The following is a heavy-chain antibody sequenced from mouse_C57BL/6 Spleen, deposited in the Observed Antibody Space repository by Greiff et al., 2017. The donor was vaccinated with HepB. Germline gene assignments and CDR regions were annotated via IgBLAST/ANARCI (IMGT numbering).Heavy chain of an antibody. D-gene: IGHD4-1*01. Sequence: VMLVESGPGLVAPSQSLSITCTVSGFSLTSYGVHWVRQPPGKGLEWLVVIWSDGSTTYNSALKSRLSITKDNSKSQVFLKMNSLQTDDTAMYYCAREAVTGTYFDYWGQGTTLTVSS. CDR2: IWSDGST. CDR1: GFSLTSYG. J-gene: IGHJ2*01. V-gene: IGHV2-6*03. CDR3: AREAVTGTYFDY.